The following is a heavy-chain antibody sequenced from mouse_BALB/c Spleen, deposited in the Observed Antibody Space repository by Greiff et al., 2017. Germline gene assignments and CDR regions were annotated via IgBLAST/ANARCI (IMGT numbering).Heavy chain of an antibody. V-gene: IGHV5-9-4*01. CDR3: ARDPHSNYYAMDY. J-gene: IGHJ4*01. CDR1: GFTFSSYA. Sequence: EVQGVESGGGLVKPGGSLKLSCAASGFTFSSYAMSWVRQSPEKRLEWVAEISSGGSYTYYPDTVTGRFTISRDNAKNTLYLEMSSLRSEDTAMYYCARDPHSNYYAMDYWGQGTSVTVSS. CDR2: ISSGGSYT.